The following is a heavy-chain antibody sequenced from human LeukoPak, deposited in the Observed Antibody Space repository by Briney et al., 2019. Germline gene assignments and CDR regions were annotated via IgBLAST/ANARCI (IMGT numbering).Heavy chain of an antibody. CDR3: AKDERPMTTVNMRWFFFDF. CDR2: ISWNSGSI. J-gene: IGHJ4*02. CDR1: GFNFDNYA. D-gene: IGHD4-17*01. V-gene: IGHV3-9*01. Sequence: PGRSLRLSCAASGFNFDNYAMHWVRQAPGKGLEWVSGISWNSGSIGYADSVKGRFTISRDNAKNSLYLQMNSLKLEDSALYYCAKDERPMTTVNMRWFFFDFGGQGTLVTVSS.